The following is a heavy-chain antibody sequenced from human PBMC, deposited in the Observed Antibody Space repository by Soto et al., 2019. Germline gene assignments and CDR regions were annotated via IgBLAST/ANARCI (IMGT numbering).Heavy chain of an antibody. CDR3: AREWGVGGGDFDY. CDR1: GYTFTGDY. J-gene: IGHJ4*02. CDR2: INPNSGGT. D-gene: IGHD2-21*01. V-gene: IGHV1-2*02. Sequence: QVQLVQSGAEVKKPGASVKVSCKASGYTFTGDYMHWVRQAPGQGLEWMGWINPNSGGTNYAQKFQGRVTMARDTSISKADMELSRLRSDDTAVYYCAREWGVGGGDFDYWGQGTLVTVSS.